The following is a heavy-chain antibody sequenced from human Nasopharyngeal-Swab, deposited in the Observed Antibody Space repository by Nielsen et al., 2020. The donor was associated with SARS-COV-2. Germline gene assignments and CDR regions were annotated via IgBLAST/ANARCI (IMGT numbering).Heavy chain of an antibody. CDR1: GFTVSSNY. J-gene: IGHJ3*02. V-gene: IGHV3-53*01. Sequence: GGSLRPSCVASGFTVSSNYMSWVRQAPGKGLEWVSVIYSGGSTYYADSVKGRFTISRDNSKNTLYLQMNSLRAGDTAVYYCARGLAVAGSRAFDIWGQGTMVTVSS. CDR2: IYSGGST. D-gene: IGHD6-19*01. CDR3: ARGLAVAGSRAFDI.